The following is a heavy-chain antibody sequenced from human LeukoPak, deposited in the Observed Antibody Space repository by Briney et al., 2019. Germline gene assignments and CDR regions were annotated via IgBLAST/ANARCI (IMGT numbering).Heavy chain of an antibody. CDR3: AKGGSYYTSSWFDP. V-gene: IGHV3-30*18. CDR1: GFTFSNYG. CDR2: ISYDGSHI. Sequence: GGSLRLSCAASGFTFSNYGMHWVRQAPGKGLEWVAVISYDGSHIFYADSVKGRFTVSRDTSRSTLYLQMNSLRADDTAVYYCAKGGSYYTSSWFDPWGQGTLVTVSS. J-gene: IGHJ5*02. D-gene: IGHD3-10*01.